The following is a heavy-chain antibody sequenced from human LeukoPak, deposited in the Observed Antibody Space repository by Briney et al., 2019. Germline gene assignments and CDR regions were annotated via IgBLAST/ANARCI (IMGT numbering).Heavy chain of an antibody. V-gene: IGHV4-4*07. Sequence: SETLSLTCTVSGGSISSYYWSWIRQPAGKGLEWIGRIYTSGSTNYNPSLRSRVTISVDKSKNQFSLKLSSVTAADTAVYYCARSAGTTWYYYYMDVWGKGTTVTVSS. J-gene: IGHJ6*03. CDR1: GGSISSYY. CDR2: IYTSGST. D-gene: IGHD1-1*01. CDR3: ARSAGTTWYYYYMDV.